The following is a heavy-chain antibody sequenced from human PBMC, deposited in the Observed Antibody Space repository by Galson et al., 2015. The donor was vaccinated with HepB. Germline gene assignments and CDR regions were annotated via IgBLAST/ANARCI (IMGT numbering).Heavy chain of an antibody. D-gene: IGHD2-2*01. Sequence: SLRLSCAASGFTFSNAWMNWVRRAPGKGLEWVGRIKSKTDGGTTDYAAPVKGRFTISRDDSKNTLYLQMNSLKTEDTAVYYCTTLGYCSSTSCYQAVDIWGQGTMVTVSS. J-gene: IGHJ3*02. CDR3: TTLGYCSSTSCYQAVDI. CDR1: GFTFSNAW. V-gene: IGHV3-15*07. CDR2: IKSKTDGGTT.